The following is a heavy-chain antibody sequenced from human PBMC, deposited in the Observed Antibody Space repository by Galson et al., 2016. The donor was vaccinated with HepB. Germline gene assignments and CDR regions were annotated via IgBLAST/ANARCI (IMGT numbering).Heavy chain of an antibody. J-gene: IGHJ5*01. Sequence: SVKVSCKASGYTFTTFDINWVRQAPGRGLEWMGWMNSNSGDTGYSQKFQGRFTMTRNTSTSTAYMELSSLRSDDTAVYYCARSGDGNWFESWGQGTLVTVSS. CDR3: ARSGDGNWFES. CDR2: MNSNSGDT. D-gene: IGHD2-21*02. V-gene: IGHV1-8*01. CDR1: GYTFTTFD.